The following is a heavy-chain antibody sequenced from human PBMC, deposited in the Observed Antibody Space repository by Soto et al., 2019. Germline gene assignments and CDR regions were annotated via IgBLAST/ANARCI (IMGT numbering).Heavy chain of an antibody. Sequence: PSQTLSLTCAISGDSVSSNSAAWNWIRQSPSRGLAWLGRTYYRSKWYNDYAVSVKSRITINPDTSKNQFSLQLNSVTPEDTAVYYCARASLRLRFLEWLRDYGMDVWGQGTTVTVSS. J-gene: IGHJ6*02. D-gene: IGHD3-3*01. CDR2: TYYRSKWYN. CDR1: GDSVSSNSAA. CDR3: ARASLRLRFLEWLRDYGMDV. V-gene: IGHV6-1*01.